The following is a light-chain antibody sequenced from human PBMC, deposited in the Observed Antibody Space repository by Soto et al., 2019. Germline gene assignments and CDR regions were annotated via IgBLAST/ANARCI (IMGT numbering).Light chain of an antibody. V-gene: IGKV3-20*01. Sequence: EIVLTQSPGTLSLSPWERATLSCRASQTVSRSYLAWYQQKPGQAPRLLIYAASSRATGTPDRFSGSGSATDFTLTISRLEPEDFAVYYCQQYGSSFGQGTRLEIK. CDR2: AAS. J-gene: IGKJ5*01. CDR3: QQYGSS. CDR1: QTVSRSY.